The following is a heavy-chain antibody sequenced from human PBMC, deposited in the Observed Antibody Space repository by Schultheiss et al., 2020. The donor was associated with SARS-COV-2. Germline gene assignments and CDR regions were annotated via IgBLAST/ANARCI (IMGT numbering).Heavy chain of an antibody. D-gene: IGHD6-19*01. V-gene: IGHV3-11*04. CDR2: ISSSGSTI. Sequence: GGSLRLSCAASGFTFSDYYMSWIRQAPGKGLEWVSYISSSGSTIYYADSVKGRFTISRDNSKNTLYLQMNSLRAEDTAVYYCARESLAVAGIYYFDYWGQGTLVTVSS. CDR1: GFTFSDYY. J-gene: IGHJ4*02. CDR3: ARESLAVAGIYYFDY.